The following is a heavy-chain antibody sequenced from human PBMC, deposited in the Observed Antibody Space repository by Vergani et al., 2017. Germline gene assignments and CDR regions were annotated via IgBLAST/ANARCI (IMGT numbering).Heavy chain of an antibody. CDR1: GGSISSGSYY. CDR3: ARGRRGGVVRGVMDYGMDV. CDR2: INHSGST. J-gene: IGHJ6*02. D-gene: IGHD3-10*01. V-gene: IGHV4-39*07. Sequence: QVQLQESGPGLVKPSQTLSLTCTVSGGSISSGSYYWSWIRQPPGKGLEWIGEINHSGSTNYNPSLKSRVTISVDTSKNQFSLKLSSVTAADTAVYYCARGRRGGVVRGVMDYGMDVWGQGTTVTVSS.